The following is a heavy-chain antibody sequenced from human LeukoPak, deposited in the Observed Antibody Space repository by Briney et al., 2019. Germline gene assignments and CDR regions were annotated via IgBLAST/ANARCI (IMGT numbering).Heavy chain of an antibody. V-gene: IGHV4-39*01. D-gene: IGHD6-13*01. CDR2: IYYNGNT. Sequence: SETLSLTCTVSGGSISSSNYYWGWIRQPPGKGLEWIGSIYYNGNTYYNPSLKSRVTISVDTSINQFSLKVTSVTAADTAVYYCAGHHDSSCFDPWGQGTLVSVSS. CDR1: GGSISSSNYY. J-gene: IGHJ5*02. CDR3: AGHHDSSCFDP.